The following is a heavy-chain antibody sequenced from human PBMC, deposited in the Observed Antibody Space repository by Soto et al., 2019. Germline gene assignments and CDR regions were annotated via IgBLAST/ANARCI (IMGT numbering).Heavy chain of an antibody. CDR2: ISGSGGST. Sequence: VQLLESGGGLVQPGGSLRLSCAASGFTFSSYAMSWVRQAPGKGLEWVSAISGSGGSTYYADSVKGRFTISRDNSKNTLHRERSHVHALHGAVYYGARGRGGGSGGRWCPASGYWGQGTLVTVST. V-gene: IGHV3-23*01. J-gene: IGHJ4*02. CDR3: ARGRGGGSGGRWCPASGY. CDR1: GFTFSSYA. D-gene: IGHD2-15*01.